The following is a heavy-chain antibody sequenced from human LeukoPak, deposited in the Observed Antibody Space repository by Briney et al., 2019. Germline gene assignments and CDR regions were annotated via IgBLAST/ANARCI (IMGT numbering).Heavy chain of an antibody. J-gene: IGHJ4*02. V-gene: IGHV4-59*08. CDR1: GGSISSYY. CDR3: ARQGRGQSGSYDY. D-gene: IGHD1-26*01. CDR2: IYYSGST. Sequence: PSETLSLTCTVSGGSISSYYWSWIRQPPGKGLEWIGYIYYSGSTNYNPSLKSRVTISVDTSKNQFCLKLSSVTAADTAVYYCARQGRGQSGSYDYWGQGTLVTVSS.